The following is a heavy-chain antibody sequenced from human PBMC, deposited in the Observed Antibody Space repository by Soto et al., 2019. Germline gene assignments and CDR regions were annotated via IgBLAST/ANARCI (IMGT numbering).Heavy chain of an antibody. J-gene: IGHJ3*02. D-gene: IGHD3-9*01. Sequence: SETLSLTCTVSGDSIMGDSYYWSWIRQPPGKGLEWIGYIYYSGSTNYNPSLKSRVTISVDTSKNQFSLKLSSVTAVDTAVYYCARDRGLYDILTGYYDAFDIWGQGTMVTVSS. CDR2: IYYSGST. CDR1: GDSIMGDSYY. CDR3: ARDRGLYDILTGYYDAFDI. V-gene: IGHV4-61*01.